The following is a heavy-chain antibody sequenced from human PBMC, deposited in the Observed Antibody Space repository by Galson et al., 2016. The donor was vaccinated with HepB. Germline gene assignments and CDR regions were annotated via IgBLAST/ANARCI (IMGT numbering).Heavy chain of an antibody. Sequence: SETLSLTCTVSGGSISSYYWSWIRQPPGKGLEWIGYVYDSGSTEYNPSLKSRVTISLDTSRTRFSLNLMSVTAADTAVYYCASYLVQSWAGSDAFDTWGQGTLVTVSS. J-gene: IGHJ3*02. CDR2: VYDSGST. CDR3: ASYLVQSWAGSDAFDT. V-gene: IGHV4-59*12. D-gene: IGHD2-8*02. CDR1: GGSISSYY.